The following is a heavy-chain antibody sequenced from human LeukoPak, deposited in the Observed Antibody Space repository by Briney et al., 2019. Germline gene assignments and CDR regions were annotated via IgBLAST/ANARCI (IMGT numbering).Heavy chain of an antibody. D-gene: IGHD2-21*01. CDR2: IKQDESEK. Sequence: PGGSLRLSCAAARFTFSSYCMSWDRQAPGQGLEWVANIKQDESEKYYGDSVKGRLTISRDNAKNSLYLQMNSLRAEDTAVYYCARGLTRDYYYYMDVWGKGTTVTVSS. V-gene: IGHV3-7*01. J-gene: IGHJ6*03. CDR3: ARGLTRDYYYYMDV. CDR1: RFTFSSYC.